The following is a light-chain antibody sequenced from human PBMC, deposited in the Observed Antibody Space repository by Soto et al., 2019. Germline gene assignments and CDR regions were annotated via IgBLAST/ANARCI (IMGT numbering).Light chain of an antibody. J-gene: IGLJ3*02. CDR3: QSYDSSSQV. Sequence: NFMLTQPHSVSASPGKTVTISCTRSSGSIASDYVQWYQQRPGSAPTTVIYEDDQRPPGVPARFSGSIDRSSNSASLSISGLKTEDEADYYCQSYDSSSQVFGGGTKLTVL. CDR1: SGSIASDY. CDR2: EDD. V-gene: IGLV6-57*03.